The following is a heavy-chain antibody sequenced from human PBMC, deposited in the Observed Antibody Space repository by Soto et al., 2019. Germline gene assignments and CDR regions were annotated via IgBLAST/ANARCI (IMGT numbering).Heavy chain of an antibody. CDR3: ARDLSRLGVVPSFDY. CDR2: ISANLGIA. D-gene: IGHD3-3*01. CDR1: GYTFTSHG. Sequence: ASVKVSCKASGYTFTSHGIRWVRQAPGQGLEWMGWISANLGIANYAQKLQGRVTITADKSTSTAYMELSSLRSEDTAVYYCARDLSRLGVVPSFDYWGQGTLVTVSS. V-gene: IGHV1-18*04. J-gene: IGHJ4*02.